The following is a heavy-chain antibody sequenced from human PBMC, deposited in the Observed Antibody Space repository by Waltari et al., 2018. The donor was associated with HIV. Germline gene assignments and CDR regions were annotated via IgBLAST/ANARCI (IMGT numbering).Heavy chain of an antibody. V-gene: IGHV2-5*01. CDR2: IYWNDGR. J-gene: IGHJ3*02. Sequence: QITLKESGPTLVKPTQTLTLTCTFSGLTLSTTGAGVGWIRQPPGKALEWLAVIYWNDGRRYSPSLMNRLIITKDTSKNQVVLTMTDMDPVDTATYFCAHIHGYYYTAEVGAFDTWGQGTMVTVSS. CDR1: GLTLSTTGAG. CDR3: AHIHGYYYTAEVGAFDT. D-gene: IGHD1-26*01.